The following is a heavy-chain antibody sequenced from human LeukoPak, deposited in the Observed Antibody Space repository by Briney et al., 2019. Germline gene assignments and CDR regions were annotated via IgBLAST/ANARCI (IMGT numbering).Heavy chain of an antibody. CDR1: GFMFRSYW. Sequence: QSGGSLRLSCAASGFMFRSYWMTWVRQAPGKGLEWVANIKQDGSEKYYVDSVKGRFTISRDNAKNSLYLQMNSLRAEDTAVYYCAKSKFYLDNWDQGTLVTVSS. J-gene: IGHJ4*02. CDR3: AKSKFYLDN. V-gene: IGHV3-7*05. CDR2: IKQDGSEK.